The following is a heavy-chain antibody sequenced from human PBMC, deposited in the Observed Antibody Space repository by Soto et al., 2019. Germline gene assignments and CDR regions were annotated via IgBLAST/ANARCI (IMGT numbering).Heavy chain of an antibody. D-gene: IGHD2-15*01. CDR1: GFTFSSYG. J-gene: IGHJ4*02. CDR3: ARDSLGYCSGGSCYSPGDIDY. V-gene: IGHV3-33*01. Sequence: GGSLRLSCAASGFTFSSYGMHWVRQAPGKGLEWVAVIWYDGSNKYYADSVKGRFTISRDNSKNTLYLQMNSLRAEDTAVYYCARDSLGYCSGGSCYSPGDIDYWGQGTLVTVSS. CDR2: IWYDGSNK.